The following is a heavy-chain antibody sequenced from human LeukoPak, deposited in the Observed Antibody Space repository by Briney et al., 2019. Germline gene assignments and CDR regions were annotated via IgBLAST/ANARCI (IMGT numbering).Heavy chain of an antibody. V-gene: IGHV3-74*01. J-gene: IGHJ5*02. CDR2: INSDGSST. D-gene: IGHD6-13*01. Sequence: AGGSLRLSCAASRFTFSSYWMHWVRQAPGKGLVWVSRINSDGSSTSYADSVKGRFTISRDNAKNTLYLQMNSLRAEDTAVYYCARDRDIAAAGTRNWFDPWGQGTLVTVSS. CDR1: RFTFSSYW. CDR3: ARDRDIAAAGTRNWFDP.